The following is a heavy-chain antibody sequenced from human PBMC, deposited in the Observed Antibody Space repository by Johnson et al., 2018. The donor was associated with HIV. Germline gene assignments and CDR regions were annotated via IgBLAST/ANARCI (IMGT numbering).Heavy chain of an antibody. CDR2: IRYDDSHK. J-gene: IGHJ3*02. CDR1: GFTFSNYG. CDR3: ARLDHYPSSWYLTYAFDI. D-gene: IGHD6-13*01. V-gene: IGHV3-30*02. Sequence: QVQLVESGGGVVQPGGSLRLSCAASGFTFSNYGMHWVRPAPGKGLEWVAFIRYDDSHKYYQESVKGRLTVSRDNSKKPLYLQMNSLRAEDTAVYYCARLDHYPSSWYLTYAFDIWGQGTMVTVSS.